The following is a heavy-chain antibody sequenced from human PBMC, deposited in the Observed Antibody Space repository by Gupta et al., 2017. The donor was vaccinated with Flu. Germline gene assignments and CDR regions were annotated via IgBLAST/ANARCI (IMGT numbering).Heavy chain of an antibody. D-gene: IGHD1-26*01. Sequence: QVQLQESGPGLVKPSETLSLTCTVSGDSISNNFWSWIRQPAGKGLEWIGRILSTGTTNYNPSLKGRVTMSVDTSKNEFSLKLTSVTAADTAVYYCARSGGSYWGADWFDPWGQGTLVTVSS. CDR1: GDSISNNF. V-gene: IGHV4-4*07. CDR2: ILSTGTT. J-gene: IGHJ5*02. CDR3: ARSGGSYWGADWFDP.